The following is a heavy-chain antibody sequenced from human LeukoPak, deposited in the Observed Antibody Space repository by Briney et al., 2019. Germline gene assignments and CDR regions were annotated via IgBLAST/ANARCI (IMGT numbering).Heavy chain of an antibody. J-gene: IGHJ4*02. Sequence: GGSLRLYCAASGFTFGSFSMKWVRQAPGKGLEWVSAIYPSGDSTYYADSVKGRFTISRDNSRNTLYLQMHSLSAEDTAVYYCAKDVKPDSGRDVDYWGQGTLVTVSS. D-gene: IGHD6-19*01. V-gene: IGHV3-23*01. CDR3: AKDVKPDSGRDVDY. CDR2: IYPSGDST. CDR1: GFTFGSFS.